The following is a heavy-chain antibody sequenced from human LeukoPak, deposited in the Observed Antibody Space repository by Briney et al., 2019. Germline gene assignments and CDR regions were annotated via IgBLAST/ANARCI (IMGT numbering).Heavy chain of an antibody. CDR3: AKEAYRYDYCDY. J-gene: IGHJ4*02. D-gene: IGHD5-18*01. CDR2: SGGDGGST. V-gene: IGHV3-23*01. CDR1: GFTFSSYD. Sequence: GGSLRLSCAASGFTFSSYDMSWVRQAPGKGLEWVSASGGDGGSTYADSVKGRFTISRDNSKSTLYLQMNSLRAEDTAVYYCAKEAYRYDYCDYWGQGTLVTVSS.